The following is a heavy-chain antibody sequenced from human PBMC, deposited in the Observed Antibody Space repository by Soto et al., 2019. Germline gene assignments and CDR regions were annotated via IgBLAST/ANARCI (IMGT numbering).Heavy chain of an antibody. V-gene: IGHV4-31*03. CDR1: GGSIRSGRYY. CDR3: AREDRNDYDSSGYCH. J-gene: IGHJ4*02. CDR2: IHYSGST. D-gene: IGHD3-22*01. Sequence: TLSLTCTVSGGSIRSGRYYWSWIRQHPGKGLEWIGYIHYSGSTYYNPSLKSRLSISVDTSKNQFSLKLSSVTAADTAVYYCAREDRNDYDSSGYCHWGQGALVTASS.